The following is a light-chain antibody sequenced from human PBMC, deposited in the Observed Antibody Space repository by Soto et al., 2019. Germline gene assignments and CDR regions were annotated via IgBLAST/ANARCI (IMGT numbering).Light chain of an antibody. CDR2: GAS. Sequence: EIVLTQSPGTLSLSPGERATLSCRASQSVSSSYLAWYQQKPGQAPRLLIYGASSRATGTPDRFSGSGSGTDFTLTISRLEPEDFAVYYCKQYGSSPGTLGQGTKVDIK. CDR1: QSVSSSY. J-gene: IGKJ1*01. CDR3: KQYGSSPGT. V-gene: IGKV3-20*01.